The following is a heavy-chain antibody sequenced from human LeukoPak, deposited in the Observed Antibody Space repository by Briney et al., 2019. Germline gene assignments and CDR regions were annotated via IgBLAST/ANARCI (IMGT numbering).Heavy chain of an antibody. J-gene: IGHJ4*02. V-gene: IGHV3-30*18. Sequence: GGSLRLSCAASGFTFSSYGMHWVRQAPGKGLEWVAVIAYDGSNKYYADSVKGRFTISRDNSKNTLYLQMNSLRAEDTAVYYCAKDRGMATILDYWGQGTLVTVSS. CDR2: IAYDGSNK. CDR1: GFTFSSYG. CDR3: AKDRGMATILDY. D-gene: IGHD5-24*01.